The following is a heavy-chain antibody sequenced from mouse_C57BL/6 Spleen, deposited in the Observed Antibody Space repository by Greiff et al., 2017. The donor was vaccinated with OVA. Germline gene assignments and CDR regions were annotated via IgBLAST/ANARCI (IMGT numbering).Heavy chain of an antibody. J-gene: IGHJ2*01. CDR3: ARERENYGSSYDYFDY. CDR1: GYTFTNYW. D-gene: IGHD1-1*01. CDR2: IYPGGGYT. Sequence: VQGVESGAELVRPGTSVKMSCKASGYTFTNYWIGWAKQRPGHGLEWIGDIYPGGGYTNYNEKFKGKATLTADKSSSTAYMQFSSLTSEDSAIYYCARERENYGSSYDYFDYWGQGTTLTVSS. V-gene: IGHV1-63*01.